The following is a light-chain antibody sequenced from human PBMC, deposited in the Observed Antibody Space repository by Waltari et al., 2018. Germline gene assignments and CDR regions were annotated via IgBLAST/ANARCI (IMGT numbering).Light chain of an antibody. CDR2: QDI. Sequence: SDELTQPPSVSVSPGQTASITCSGDILGNKYASWYQQKPGQSPLLVIYQDINRPSGIPERFSGSKAGNTATLTISGTQAMDDDDYYCQALGSNRWVFGGGTKLTVL. CDR1: ILGNKY. V-gene: IGLV3-1*01. CDR3: QALGSNRWV. J-gene: IGLJ3*02.